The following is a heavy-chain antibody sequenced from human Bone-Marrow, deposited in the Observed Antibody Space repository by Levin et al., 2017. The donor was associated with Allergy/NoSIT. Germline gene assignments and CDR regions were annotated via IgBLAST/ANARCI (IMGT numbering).Heavy chain of an antibody. CDR1: GGTFSSYA. CDR3: ARVMFGEHSWYFDL. D-gene: IGHD3-10*02. Sequence: ASVKVSCKASGGTFSSYAISWVRQAPGQGLEWMGRIIPFSGITNYAQKFQGRVTITADKSTSTVYMELSSLRSEDTAVYYCARVMFGEHSWYFDLWGRGTLVTVSS. J-gene: IGHJ2*01. CDR2: IIPFSGIT. V-gene: IGHV1-69*04.